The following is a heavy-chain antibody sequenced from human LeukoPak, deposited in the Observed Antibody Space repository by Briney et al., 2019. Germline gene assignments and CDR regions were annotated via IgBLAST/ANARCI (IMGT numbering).Heavy chain of an antibody. CDR1: GFTFGRSW. D-gene: IGHD6-13*01. Sequence: GGSLRLSCGVSGFTFGRSWMSWVRQTPAKGLEFVANIKEDGSVRNYVDSVQGRFTISRDNAKNSLYLHMNSLRAEDTAVYCCARDPGYSSFDYWGQGTLVTVSS. J-gene: IGHJ4*02. CDR3: ARDPGYSSFDY. V-gene: IGHV3-7*01. CDR2: IKEDGSVR.